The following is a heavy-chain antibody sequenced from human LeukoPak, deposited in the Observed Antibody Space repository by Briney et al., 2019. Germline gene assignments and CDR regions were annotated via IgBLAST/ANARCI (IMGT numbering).Heavy chain of an antibody. CDR2: IYYSGST. CDR1: GGSISSYY. V-gene: IGHV4-59*08. J-gene: IGHJ3*02. CDR3: ARHVRGASNAFDI. Sequence: PSETLSLTCTVSGGSISSYYWRWVRQPPGKGLEWIGYIYYSGSTNYNPSLKSRVTISVDTSKNQFSLKLSSVTAADTAVYYCARHVRGASNAFDIWGQGTMVTVSS. D-gene: IGHD1-26*01.